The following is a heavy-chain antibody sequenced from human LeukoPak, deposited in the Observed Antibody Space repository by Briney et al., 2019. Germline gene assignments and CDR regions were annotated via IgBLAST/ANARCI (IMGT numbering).Heavy chain of an antibody. V-gene: IGHV1-2*02. CDR1: GYTFTGYY. CDR2: INPNSGGT. D-gene: IGHD1-14*01. CDR3: ARIYPDLYYYYYGMDV. Sequence: ASVTVSCKASGYTFTGYYMHWVRQAPGQGLEWMGWINPNSGGTNYAQKFQGRVTMTRDTSISTAYMELSRLRSDDTAVYYCARIYPDLYYYYYGMDVWGQGTTVTVSS. J-gene: IGHJ6*02.